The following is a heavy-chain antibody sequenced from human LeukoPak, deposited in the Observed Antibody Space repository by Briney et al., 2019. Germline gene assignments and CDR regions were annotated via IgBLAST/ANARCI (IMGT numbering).Heavy chain of an antibody. D-gene: IGHD2-15*01. V-gene: IGHV3-66*01. CDR1: GFTVSSNY. CDR3: ARGYCSGGSCYEALDY. J-gene: IGHJ4*02. CDR2: IYSGGST. Sequence: GGSLRLSCAASGFTVSSNYMSWVRQAPGKGLEWVSVIYSGGSTYYADSVKGRFTISRDNSKNTLYLQMNSLRAEDTAVYYCARGYCSGGSCYEALDYWGQGTLVTVSS.